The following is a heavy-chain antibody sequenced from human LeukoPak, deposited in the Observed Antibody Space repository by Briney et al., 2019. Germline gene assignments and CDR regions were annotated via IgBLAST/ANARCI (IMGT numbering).Heavy chain of an antibody. Sequence: TGGSLRLSCTASGVTFCNHAMTWVRQPPGKGLEWVSSISANSDTTYYADSVKGRFTLSRDNSRNTLFLQMDSLRVEDTAVYHCAPILTGYYSPFDYWGQGTLVTVSS. CDR3: APILTGYYSPFDY. CDR1: GVTFCNHA. J-gene: IGHJ4*02. V-gene: IGHV3-23*01. D-gene: IGHD3-9*01. CDR2: ISANSDTT.